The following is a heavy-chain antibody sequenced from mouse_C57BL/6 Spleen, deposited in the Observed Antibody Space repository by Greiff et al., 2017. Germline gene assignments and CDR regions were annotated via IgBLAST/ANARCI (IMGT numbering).Heavy chain of an antibody. V-gene: IGHV1-78*01. D-gene: IGHD1-1*02. CDR1: GYTFTDHT. CDR2: IYPRDGST. J-gene: IGHJ4*01. Sequence: VQLQQSDAELVKPGASVKISCKVSGYTFTDHTIHWMKQRPEQGLEWIGNIYPRDGSTKYNEKLKGKATLTSDKSSSTAYRQLNSLTSEDSAVYFCARGRYYGCSWGAIDDWGQGTSVTVAS. CDR3: ARGRYYGCSWGAIDD.